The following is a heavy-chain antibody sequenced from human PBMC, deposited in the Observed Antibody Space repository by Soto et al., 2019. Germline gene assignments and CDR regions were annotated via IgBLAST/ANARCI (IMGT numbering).Heavy chain of an antibody. J-gene: IGHJ4*02. CDR1: GFTFSSYA. Sequence: EVQLLESGGGLIQPGGSLRLSCAASGFTFSSYAVSWVRQAPGKGLEWVSAISGTGDPAYYADSVKGRFTISRGNSKNTLFLQLNSLRAEDTAIYYCAISAYDFWSGYYYFDYWGRGTLVTVSS. CDR3: AISAYDFWSGYYYFDY. CDR2: ISGTGDPA. V-gene: IGHV3-23*01. D-gene: IGHD3-3*01.